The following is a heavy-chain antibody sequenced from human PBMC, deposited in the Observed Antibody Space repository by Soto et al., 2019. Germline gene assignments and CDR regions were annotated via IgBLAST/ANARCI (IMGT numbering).Heavy chain of an antibody. D-gene: IGHD3-10*02. CDR1: GYIFTNQW. CDR2: IYPGDSDT. J-gene: IGHJ4*02. Sequence: GESLKISCKGSGYIFTNQWIRWVRQIPGKGLECMGSIYPGDSDTRYSPSFQGQVTISAAKSINTAYLQWSSLKASDTALYYCARRVLRETHFDYWGKGTLVPVS. V-gene: IGHV5-51*01. CDR3: ARRVLRETHFDY.